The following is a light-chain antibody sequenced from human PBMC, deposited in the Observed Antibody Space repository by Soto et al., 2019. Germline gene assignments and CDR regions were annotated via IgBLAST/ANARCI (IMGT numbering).Light chain of an antibody. CDR2: EVN. J-gene: IGLJ1*01. V-gene: IGLV2-14*01. CDR3: SSYTSTSTPYV. CDR1: SSDVGAYNY. Sequence: HSALTQPASVSGSPGQSITISCTGTSSDVGAYNYVSWYQHHPGKAPKLLIFEVNNRPSGVSDRFSGSKSGNTASLTISGLQVEDEADYYCSSYTSTSTPYVFGTGTKVTVL.